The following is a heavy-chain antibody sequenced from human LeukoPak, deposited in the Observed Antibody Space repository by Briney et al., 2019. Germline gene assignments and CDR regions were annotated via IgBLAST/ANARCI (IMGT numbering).Heavy chain of an antibody. CDR1: GFTFSSYP. Sequence: GGSLSLSCPASGFTFSSYPMSWVRQAPGKGLEWFSAISGSGGSTYYADSVKGRFTISRDNSKNTLYLQMNSLRAEDTAVYYCAKARGGGSSWYYFDYWGQGTLVTVSS. J-gene: IGHJ4*02. V-gene: IGHV3-23*01. D-gene: IGHD6-13*01. CDR2: ISGSGGST. CDR3: AKARGGGSSWYYFDY.